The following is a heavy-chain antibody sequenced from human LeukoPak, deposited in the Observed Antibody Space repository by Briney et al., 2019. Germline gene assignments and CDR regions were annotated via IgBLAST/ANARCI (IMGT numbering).Heavy chain of an antibody. J-gene: IGHJ6*02. CDR1: GYTFTSYG. CDR3: ARDQGIVVVPAAILRYYYYGMDV. Sequence: ASVKVSCKASGYTFTSYGISWVRQAPGQGLEWMGWISAYNGNTNYAQKLQGRVTMTTDTSTSTAYMELRSLRSDDTAVYYCARDQGIVVVPAAILRYYYYGMDVWGQGTTVTVSS. D-gene: IGHD2-2*01. V-gene: IGHV1-18*01. CDR2: ISAYNGNT.